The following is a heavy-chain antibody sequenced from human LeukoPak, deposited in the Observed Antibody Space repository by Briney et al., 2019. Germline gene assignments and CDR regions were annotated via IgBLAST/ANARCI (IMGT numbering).Heavy chain of an antibody. CDR1: GFTFSSYW. CDR2: IKQDGSDK. CDR3: ARELSSYGPTYYGMDV. J-gene: IGHJ6*02. Sequence: TGGSLRLSCAASGFTFSSYWMSWVRQAPGKGLEWVANIKQDGSDKYYVDSVKGRFTISRDNSKNTLYLQMNSLRAEDTAVYYCARELSSYGPTYYGMDVWGQGTTVTVSS. D-gene: IGHD5-18*01. V-gene: IGHV3-7*01.